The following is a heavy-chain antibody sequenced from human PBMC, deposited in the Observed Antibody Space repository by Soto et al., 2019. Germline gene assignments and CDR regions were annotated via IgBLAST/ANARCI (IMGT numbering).Heavy chain of an antibody. Sequence: EVQLLESGGGLVQPGGSLRLSCAASGFTFSSYAMSWVRKAPGKGLEWVSAISGSVGSTYYADSVKGRFTISRDNSKNTLYLQMNSLRAEDTAVYYCSKDLGRYSGSYYNYGGQGTLVTVSS. D-gene: IGHD1-26*01. J-gene: IGHJ4*02. CDR2: ISGSVGST. V-gene: IGHV3-23*01. CDR3: SKDLGRYSGSYYNY. CDR1: GFTFSSYA.